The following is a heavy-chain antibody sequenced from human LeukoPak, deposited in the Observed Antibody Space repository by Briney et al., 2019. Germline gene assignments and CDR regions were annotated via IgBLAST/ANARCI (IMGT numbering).Heavy chain of an antibody. J-gene: IGHJ5*02. CDR1: GGTFSSYA. CDR3: ARVGTGYSYGLLDWFDP. D-gene: IGHD5-18*01. CDR2: IIPIFGTA. Sequence: ASVKVSCKASGGTFSSYAISWVRQAPGQGLEWMGGIIPIFGTANYAQKFQGRVTITADESTSTAYMELSSLRSEDTAVYYCARVGTGYSYGLLDWFDPWGQGTLVTVSS. V-gene: IGHV1-69*13.